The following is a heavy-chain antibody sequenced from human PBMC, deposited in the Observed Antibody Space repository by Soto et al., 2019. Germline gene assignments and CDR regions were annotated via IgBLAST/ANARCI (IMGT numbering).Heavy chain of an antibody. J-gene: IGHJ4*02. Sequence: GGSLRRSCADSGVRFSSYSMSWVRQTPGKGREGVAAITATGDRTYYEDSVTGRFTISRDNSKKTHYLQMTSLRAEDTAVYYCATMNGYFEYWGQGTPVTVSS. V-gene: IGHV3-23*01. CDR2: ITATGDRT. D-gene: IGHD3-22*01. CDR3: ATMNGYFEY. CDR1: GVRFSSYS.